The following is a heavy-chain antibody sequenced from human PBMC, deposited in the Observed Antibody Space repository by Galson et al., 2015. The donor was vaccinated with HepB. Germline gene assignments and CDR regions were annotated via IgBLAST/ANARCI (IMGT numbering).Heavy chain of an antibody. J-gene: IGHJ4*02. V-gene: IGHV6-1*01. CDR2: TYYRSNWYY. D-gene: IGHD4-23*01. Sequence: CAISGDSVSSDSAAWNWIRQSPSRGLEWLGRTYYRSNWYYDYAASVKSRIIINADTSRNQFSLQLNSVGPEDTAVYYCARDAPGGETIYDYWGQGTLVTVSS. CDR1: GDSVSSDSAA. CDR3: ARDAPGGETIYDY.